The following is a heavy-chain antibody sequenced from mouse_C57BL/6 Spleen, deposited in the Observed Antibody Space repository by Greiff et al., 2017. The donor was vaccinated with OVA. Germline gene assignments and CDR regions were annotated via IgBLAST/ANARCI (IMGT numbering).Heavy chain of an antibody. V-gene: IGHV1-26*01. D-gene: IGHD2-5*01. CDR2: INPNNGGT. CDR3: ARSDYYYSNRYWYFDV. CDR1: GYTFTDYY. Sequence: EVQLQQSGPELVKPGASVKISCKASGYTFTDYYMNWVKQSHGKSLEWIGDINPNNGGTSYNQKFKGKATLTVDKSSSTAYMELRSLTSEDSAVYYCARSDYYYSNRYWYFDVWGTGTTVTVSS. J-gene: IGHJ1*03.